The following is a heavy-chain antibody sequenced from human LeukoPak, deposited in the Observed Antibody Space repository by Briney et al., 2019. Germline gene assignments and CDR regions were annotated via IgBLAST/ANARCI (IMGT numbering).Heavy chain of an antibody. Sequence: GGSLRLSCAASGFTFSSYGMHWVRQAPGKGPEWVANINLDGSQKYYVDSVKGRFTISRDNAENSLYLQMNSLRAEDTALYYCARKRPNYFDYWGQGILVTVSS. CDR3: ARKRPNYFDY. J-gene: IGHJ4*02. CDR1: GFTFSSYG. CDR2: INLDGSQK. V-gene: IGHV3-7*01.